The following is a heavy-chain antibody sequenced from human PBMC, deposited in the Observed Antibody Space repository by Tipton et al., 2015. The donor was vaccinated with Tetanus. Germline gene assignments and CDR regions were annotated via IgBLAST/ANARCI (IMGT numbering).Heavy chain of an antibody. Sequence: TLSLTCTVSGGSINNYYWSWIRQPPGKGLEWIGYISYSGSTNSNPSLKSRVTISIDTSKNQFSLKLSSVTAADTGVYYCAKRDYKKGNWFDPWGQGIPVTVSS. CDR2: ISYSGST. J-gene: IGHJ5*02. D-gene: IGHD4-11*01. CDR1: GGSINNYY. V-gene: IGHV4-59*12. CDR3: AKRDYKKGNWFDP.